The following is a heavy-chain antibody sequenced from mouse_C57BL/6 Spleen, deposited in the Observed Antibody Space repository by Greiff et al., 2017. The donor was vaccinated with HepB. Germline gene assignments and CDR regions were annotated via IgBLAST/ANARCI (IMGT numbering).Heavy chain of an antibody. Sequence: QVQLQQPGAELVKPGASVKVSCKASGYTFTSYWMHWVKQRPGQGLEWIGRIHPSDSDTNYNQKFKGKATLTVDTSSSTAYIQLSSLTSEDSAVYYCATASTVVATPLAYWGQGTLVTVSA. J-gene: IGHJ3*01. D-gene: IGHD1-1*01. CDR1: GYTFTSYW. V-gene: IGHV1-74*01. CDR2: IHPSDSDT. CDR3: ATASTVVATPLAY.